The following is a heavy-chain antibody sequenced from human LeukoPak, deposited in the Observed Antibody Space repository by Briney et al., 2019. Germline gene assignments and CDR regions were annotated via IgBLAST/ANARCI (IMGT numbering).Heavy chain of an antibody. V-gene: IGHV3-9*01. J-gene: IGHJ4*02. Sequence: GGSLRLSCAASGFTFDDYCMHWVRQAPGKGLEWVSGISWNSGSAGYADSVKGRFTISRDSAKNSLYLQMNSLRTEDTALYYCAKDRTYSAYAALDYWGQGTLVTVSS. CDR2: ISWNSGSA. CDR1: GFTFDDYC. D-gene: IGHD5-12*01. CDR3: AKDRTYSAYAALDY.